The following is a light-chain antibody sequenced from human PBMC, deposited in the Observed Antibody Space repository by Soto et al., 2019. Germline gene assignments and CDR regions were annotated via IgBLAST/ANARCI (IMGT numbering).Light chain of an antibody. J-gene: IGKJ2*01. Sequence: AIRMTQSPSSFSASTGDRVTITCRASQGISSYLAWYQQKPGKAPKLLIYAASTLQSGVPSRFSGSGSGTDFTLTISCLQSEDFATYYCQQYYSYPPYTFGQGTNLEIK. CDR3: QQYYSYPPYT. V-gene: IGKV1-8*01. CDR2: AAS. CDR1: QGISSY.